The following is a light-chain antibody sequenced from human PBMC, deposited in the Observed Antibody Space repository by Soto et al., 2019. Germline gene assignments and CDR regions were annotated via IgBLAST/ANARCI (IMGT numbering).Light chain of an antibody. Sequence: EIVLTQSPATLSLSPGERATLSCRANQSISNYLAWYQQRPGQPPRLLIYDASKRATGIPARFSGSGSGTDFTLTISSLEPEDCAVYYCQLFGRSPTFGPGTKVHIK. J-gene: IGKJ3*01. CDR3: QLFGRSPT. V-gene: IGKV3-11*01. CDR1: QSISNY. CDR2: DAS.